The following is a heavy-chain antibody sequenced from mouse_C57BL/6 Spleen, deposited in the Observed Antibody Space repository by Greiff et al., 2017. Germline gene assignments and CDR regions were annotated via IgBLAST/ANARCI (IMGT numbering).Heavy chain of an antibody. CDR3: AREGNYSNYTYY. CDR1: GYTFTSYW. D-gene: IGHD2-5*01. Sequence: VQLQQPGAELVKPGASVKMSCKASGYTFTSYWITWVKQRPGQGLEWIGDIYPGSGSTNYNEKFKSKATLTVDTSSSTAYMQLSSLTSEDSAVYYCAREGNYSNYTYYWGQGTTLTVSS. V-gene: IGHV1-55*01. CDR2: IYPGSGST. J-gene: IGHJ2*01.